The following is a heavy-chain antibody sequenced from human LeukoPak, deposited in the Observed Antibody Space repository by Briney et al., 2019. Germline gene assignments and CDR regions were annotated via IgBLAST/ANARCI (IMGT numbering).Heavy chain of an antibody. V-gene: IGHV1-69*05. J-gene: IGHJ3*02. D-gene: IGHD2-2*01. CDR1: GGTFSSYA. CDR3: ASPQGYCSSTSCNGAFDI. Sequence: SVKVSCKASGGTFSSYAISWVRQAPGQGLELMGGIIPIFGTANYAQKLEGRVTITTDESTSPAYMELSSLRSEATTVYYCASPQGYCSSTSCNGAFDIWGQGTMVTVSS. CDR2: IIPIFGTA.